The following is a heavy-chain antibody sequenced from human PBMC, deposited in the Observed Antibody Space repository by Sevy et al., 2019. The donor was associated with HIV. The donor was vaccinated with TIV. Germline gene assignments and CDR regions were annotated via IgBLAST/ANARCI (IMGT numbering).Heavy chain of an antibody. Sequence: ASVKVSCKASGYTFTSYGISWARQAPGRGLEWMGWISAYNDNTNYAQKLQGRVTMTTDTSTSTAYMELRSLRSDDTAVYYCARGGATVTTEPADYWGQGTLVTVSS. CDR3: ARGGATVTTEPADY. V-gene: IGHV1-18*01. D-gene: IGHD4-17*01. CDR1: GYTFTSYG. J-gene: IGHJ4*02. CDR2: ISAYNDNT.